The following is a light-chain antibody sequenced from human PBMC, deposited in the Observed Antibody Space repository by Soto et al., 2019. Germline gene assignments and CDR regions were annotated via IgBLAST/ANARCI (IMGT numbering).Light chain of an antibody. CDR1: MSNIGSDT. V-gene: IGLV1-44*01. CDR3: ASWDATLNGWV. J-gene: IGLJ3*02. Sequence: QSVLTQPPSASGTPGQRVTISCSGSMSNIGSDTVNWYQQLPGTAPKLLIHRSNQRPSGVPGRFSGSKSGTSASLAISGLQPEDEADYHCASWDATLNGWVFGGGTNLTVL. CDR2: RSN.